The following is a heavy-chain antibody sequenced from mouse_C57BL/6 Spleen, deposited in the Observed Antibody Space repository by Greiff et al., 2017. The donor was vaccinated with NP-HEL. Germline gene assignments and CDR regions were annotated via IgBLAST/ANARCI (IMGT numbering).Heavy chain of an antibody. CDR3: AYGNSRAMDY. Sequence: QVQLQQSGAELARPGASVKLSCKASGYTFTSYGISWVKQRTGQGLEWIGEIYPRSGNTYYNEKLKGKATLTADKSSSTAYMELRSLTSEDSAVYFCAYGNSRAMDYWGQGTSVTVSS. V-gene: IGHV1-81*01. J-gene: IGHJ4*01. D-gene: IGHD2-10*02. CDR1: GYTFTSYG. CDR2: IYPRSGNT.